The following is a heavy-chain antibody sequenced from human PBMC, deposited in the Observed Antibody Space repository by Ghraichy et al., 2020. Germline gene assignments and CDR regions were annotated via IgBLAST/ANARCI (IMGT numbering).Heavy chain of an antibody. J-gene: IGHJ2*01. CDR2: IIPIFGTA. D-gene: IGHD3-22*01. CDR3: ARGGLGYYYDSSVGWYFDL. CDR1: GGTFSSYA. V-gene: IGHV1-69*13. Sequence: SVKVSCKASGGTFSSYAISWVRQAPGQGLEWMGGIIPIFGTANYAQKFQGRVTITADESTSTAYMELSSLRSEDTAVYYCARGGLGYYYDSSVGWYFDLWGRGTLVTVSS.